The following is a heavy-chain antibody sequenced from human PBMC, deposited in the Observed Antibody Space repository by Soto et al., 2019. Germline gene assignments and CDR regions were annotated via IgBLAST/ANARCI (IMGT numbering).Heavy chain of an antibody. CDR2: ISYDGSNK. Sequence: LRLSCAASGFTFSSYAMHWVRQAPGKGLEWVAVISYDGSNKYYADSVKGRFTISRDNSKNTLYLQMNSLRAEDTAVYYCASSGVVTAIPGYWGQGTLVTVSS. CDR1: GFTFSSYA. V-gene: IGHV3-30-3*01. CDR3: ASSGVVTAIPGY. J-gene: IGHJ4*02. D-gene: IGHD2-21*02.